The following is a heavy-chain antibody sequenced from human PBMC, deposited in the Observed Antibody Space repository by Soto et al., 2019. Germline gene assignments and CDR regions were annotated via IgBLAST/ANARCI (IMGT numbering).Heavy chain of an antibody. D-gene: IGHD2-15*01. CDR1: GGSITSGGSF. Sequence: KAWETLSLTCTVSGGSITSGGSFWSWIRQHPGKGPEWIAFIGYSGATSYNPSLASRVTISADTYKSQFSLNLRSVTAADTAVYYCARGGASSKWFAPWGQGTLVTVSS. CDR2: IGYSGAT. V-gene: IGHV4-31*03. J-gene: IGHJ5*02. CDR3: ARGGASSKWFAP.